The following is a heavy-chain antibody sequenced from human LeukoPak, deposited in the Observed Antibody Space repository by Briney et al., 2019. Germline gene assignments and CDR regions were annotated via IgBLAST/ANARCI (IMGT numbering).Heavy chain of an antibody. CDR1: GGSFSGYY. CDR2: INHSGST. J-gene: IGHJ4*02. D-gene: IGHD3-16*02. V-gene: IGHV4-34*01. Sequence: PSETLSLTCAVSGGSFSGYYRSWIRQPPGKGLEWVGEINHSGSTNYNPSLKSRVTISVDTSKNQFSLKLSSVTAADTAVYYCARSLYDYVWGSYRYIQKGLDYWGQGTRVSVSS. CDR3: ARSLYDYVWGSYRYIQKGLDY.